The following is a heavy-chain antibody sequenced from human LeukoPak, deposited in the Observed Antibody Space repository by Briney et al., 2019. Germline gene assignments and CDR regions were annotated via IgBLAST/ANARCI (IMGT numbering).Heavy chain of an antibody. Sequence: GRSLRLSCTVSRFTFSDYGMHWVRQAPGKGLEWVAFISYDGSNKYYVDSVKGRFTISRDNSKNTLYLQMNSLRAEDTAVYYCAKELDYGGNSPFHYWGQGTLVTVSS. CDR3: AKELDYGGNSPFHY. CDR1: RFTFSDYG. CDR2: ISYDGSNK. D-gene: IGHD4-23*01. J-gene: IGHJ4*02. V-gene: IGHV3-30*18.